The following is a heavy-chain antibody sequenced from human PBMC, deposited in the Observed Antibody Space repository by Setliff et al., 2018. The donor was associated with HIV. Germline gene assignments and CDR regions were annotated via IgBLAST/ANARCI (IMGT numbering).Heavy chain of an antibody. CDR2: IIPIFGTA. CDR1: GVTFTSYT. V-gene: IGHV1-69*05. Sequence: SVKVSCKASGVTFTSYTISWVRQAPGQGLEWMGGIIPIFGTANYAQKFQGRVTITRDTAASTAYMELSRLRSDDTAVYYCARDRGGWELLSIWGQGTLVTVSS. D-gene: IGHD2-15*01. J-gene: IGHJ4*02. CDR3: ARDRGGWELLSI.